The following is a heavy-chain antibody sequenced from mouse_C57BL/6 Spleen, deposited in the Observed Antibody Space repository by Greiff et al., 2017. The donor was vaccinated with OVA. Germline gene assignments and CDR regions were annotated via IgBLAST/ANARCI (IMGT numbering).Heavy chain of an antibody. V-gene: IGHV1-15*01. D-gene: IGHD2-4*01. Sequence: VQLQQSGAELVRPGASVTLSCQASGYTFTDYEMHWVKQTPVHGLEWIGAIDPETGGTAYNQKFKGKAILTADKSSSTAYMELRSLTSEDSAVYYCTREGLRRAAWFAYWGQGTLVTVSA. J-gene: IGHJ3*01. CDR2: IDPETGGT. CDR3: TREGLRRAAWFAY. CDR1: GYTFTDYE.